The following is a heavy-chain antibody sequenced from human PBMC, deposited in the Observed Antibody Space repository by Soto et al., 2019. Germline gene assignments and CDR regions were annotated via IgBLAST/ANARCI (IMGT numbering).Heavy chain of an antibody. D-gene: IGHD2-15*01. CDR1: GYTLTRYY. Sequence: ASVKVSCKASGYTLTRYYMHWVRQAPGQGLEWMGIINPSGGSTSYAQKFQGRVTVTRDTSTSTVYMELRSLRSEDTAVYYCASREDCSGGSCYDAFDIWGQGTMVTV. J-gene: IGHJ3*02. CDR2: INPSGGST. V-gene: IGHV1-46*01. CDR3: ASREDCSGGSCYDAFDI.